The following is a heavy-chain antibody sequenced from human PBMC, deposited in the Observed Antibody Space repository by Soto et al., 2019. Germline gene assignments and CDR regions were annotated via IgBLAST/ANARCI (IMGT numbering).Heavy chain of an antibody. CDR3: ARVVVIPPGAFDI. V-gene: IGHV1-69*13. J-gene: IGHJ3*02. D-gene: IGHD3-22*01. CDR2: IIPIFGTA. CDR1: GGTFSSYA. Sequence: SVKVSCKASGGTFSSYAISWVRQAPGQGLEWMGGIIPIFGTANYAQKFQGRVTITADESTSTAYMELSSLRSEDTAVYYCARVVVIPPGAFDIWGQGTMVTVS.